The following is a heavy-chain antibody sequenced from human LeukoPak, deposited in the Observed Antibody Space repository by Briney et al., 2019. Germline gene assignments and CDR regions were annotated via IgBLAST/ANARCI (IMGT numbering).Heavy chain of an antibody. J-gene: IGHJ4*02. CDR2: INPNSGGT. Sequence: ASVKVSCKASGYTFTGYYMHWVRQAPGQGLEWMGWINPNSGGTNYAQKFQGRVTMTRDTSISTAYMELSRLRSDDTAVYYCARGPWGSGNYHIDYWGQGTLVTVSS. CDR1: GYTFTGYY. V-gene: IGHV1-2*02. D-gene: IGHD3-10*01. CDR3: ARGPWGSGNYHIDY.